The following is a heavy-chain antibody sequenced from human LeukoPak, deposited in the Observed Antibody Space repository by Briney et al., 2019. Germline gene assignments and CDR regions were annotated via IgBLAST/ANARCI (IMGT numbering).Heavy chain of an antibody. Sequence: ASVKVSCKAPGYTFTGYYMHWVRQAPGQGHEWMGWVDPNSGGTSYAQKFQGRVTMTRDTSITTVYMELNRLNSDDTAVYYCARDSRVTNGDYWGQGTLVTVSS. D-gene: IGHD3-10*01. V-gene: IGHV1-2*02. CDR1: GYTFTGYY. CDR3: ARDSRVTNGDY. CDR2: VDPNSGGT. J-gene: IGHJ4*02.